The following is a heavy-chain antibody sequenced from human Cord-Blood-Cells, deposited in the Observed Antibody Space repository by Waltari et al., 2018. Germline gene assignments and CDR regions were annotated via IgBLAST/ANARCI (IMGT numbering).Heavy chain of an antibody. V-gene: IGHV4-34*01. J-gene: IGHJ6*03. D-gene: IGHD2-15*01. CDR3: AIYHYYYYYYMDV. Sequence: QVQLQQWGAGLLKPSETLSLTCAVYGGYFSGYYWSWIRQPPGKGLELIGEINHSGSTNYNPSLKSRVTISVDTSKNQFSLKLSSVTAADTAVYYCAIYHYYYYYYMDVWGKGTTVTVSS. CDR1: GGYFSGYY. CDR2: INHSGST.